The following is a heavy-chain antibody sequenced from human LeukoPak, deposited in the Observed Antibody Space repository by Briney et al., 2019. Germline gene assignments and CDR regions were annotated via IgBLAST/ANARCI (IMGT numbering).Heavy chain of an antibody. CDR2: IYGSGST. J-gene: IGHJ2*01. CDR3: ARYLAAGYFDL. CDR1: GGSISSYY. Sequence: SETLSLTCTVSGGSISSYYWSWIRQPPGKGLEWIGHIYGSGSTNYNPSLKSRVTLSVDTSKNQFSLKLSSVTAADTAVYYCARYLAAGYFDLWGRGTLVTVSS. D-gene: IGHD6-25*01. V-gene: IGHV4-59*08.